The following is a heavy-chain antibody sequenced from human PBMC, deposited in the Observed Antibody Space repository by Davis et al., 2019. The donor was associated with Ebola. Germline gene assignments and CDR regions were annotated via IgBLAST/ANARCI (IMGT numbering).Heavy chain of an antibody. J-gene: IGHJ6*03. V-gene: IGHV3-15*01. CDR1: GFTFSNAW. D-gene: IGHD1-26*01. CDR3: TTDRIVWEPLYYYMDV. Sequence: GGSLRLSCAASGFTFSNAWMSWVRQAPGKGLEWVGRIKSKTDGGTTDYAAPVKGRFTISRDDSKNTLYLQMNSLKTEDTAVYYCTTDRIVWEPLYYYMDVWGKGTTVTVSS. CDR2: IKSKTDGGTT.